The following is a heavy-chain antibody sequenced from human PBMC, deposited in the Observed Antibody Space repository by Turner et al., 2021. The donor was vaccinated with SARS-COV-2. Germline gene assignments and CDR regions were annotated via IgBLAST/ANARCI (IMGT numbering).Heavy chain of an antibody. J-gene: IGHJ4*02. CDR3: AKQQGLYSNPMYYFDY. CDR1: GFTFSSDG. V-gene: IGHV3-30*18. D-gene: IGHD4-4*01. CDR2: TSYDGSNK. Sequence: QVQLVESGGGVVQPGRSLRLSCAASGFTFSSDGMHWVRQDPGKGLEWVAVTSYDGSNKYYADSVKGRFTISRDNSKNTLYLQMNSLRAEDTAVYYCAKQQGLYSNPMYYFDYWGQGTLVTVSS.